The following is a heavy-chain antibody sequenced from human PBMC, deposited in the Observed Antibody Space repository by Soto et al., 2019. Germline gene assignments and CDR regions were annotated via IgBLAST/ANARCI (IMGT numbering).Heavy chain of an antibody. CDR3: ARLYPSSGGHSGYIDY. Sequence: QLQLQESGPGLGKPSETLSLTCTVSGGSIISSTYYWGWIRQPPGKGLEWIGSIYHSGTTYYNPSVRSGVTISVDPSKDQFALRLSAVAAADTAVYYCARLYPSSGGHSGYIDYWGQETLVTVSS. CDR2: IYHSGTT. D-gene: IGHD5-12*01. CDR1: GGSIISSTYY. J-gene: IGHJ4*02. V-gene: IGHV4-39*01.